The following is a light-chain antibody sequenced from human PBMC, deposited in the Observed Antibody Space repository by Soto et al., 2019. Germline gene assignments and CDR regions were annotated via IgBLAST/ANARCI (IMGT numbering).Light chain of an antibody. CDR2: AAS. V-gene: IGKV1-27*01. CDR3: QKYNSAPLT. J-gene: IGKJ3*01. CDR1: QAIGNY. Sequence: IQGTQSPSSLSASIGDRVTITCRASQAIGNYLAWYQQKPGKVPKLLIYAASTLQSGVPSRFSGSRSGTDFTLTVSSLQPEDVETYFCQKYNSAPLTFGPGTKVDI.